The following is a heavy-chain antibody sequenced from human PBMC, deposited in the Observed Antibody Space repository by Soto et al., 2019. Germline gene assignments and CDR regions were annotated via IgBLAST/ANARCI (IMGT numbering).Heavy chain of an antibody. Sequence: SETLSLTCAVYGGSFSGYFWNWIRQSPGKGLEWIGKVNHNGRNNYNPSLKSRVTISLDMSKNQISLKLTSVTAADTAVYYCARGGSSDWQVAFDFWGQGTMVT. CDR1: GGSFSGYF. D-gene: IGHD6-19*01. CDR2: VNHNGRN. CDR3: ARGGSSDWQVAFDF. V-gene: IGHV4-34*01. J-gene: IGHJ3*01.